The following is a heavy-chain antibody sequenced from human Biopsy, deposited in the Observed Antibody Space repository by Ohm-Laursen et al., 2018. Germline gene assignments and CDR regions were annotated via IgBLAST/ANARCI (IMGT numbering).Heavy chain of an antibody. J-gene: IGHJ4*02. Sequence: SLRLSCAASGFTFSSYAMTWVRQAPGTGLEWVSVFNTSGGSTHYAVSVKGRFTISRDNSKNTLYLRINSLRAEDTAVYYCAKPADSYGSEFYFDYWGQGTLVTVSS. D-gene: IGHD4-17*01. CDR2: FNTSGGST. CDR1: GFTFSSYA. CDR3: AKPADSYGSEFYFDY. V-gene: IGHV3-23*01.